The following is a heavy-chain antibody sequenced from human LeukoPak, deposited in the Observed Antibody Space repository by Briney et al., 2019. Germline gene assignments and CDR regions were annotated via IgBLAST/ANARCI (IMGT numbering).Heavy chain of an antibody. D-gene: IGHD3-3*01. J-gene: IGHJ4*02. CDR1: GFTFSSYA. Sequence: GGSLRLSCAASGFTFSSYAMPWVRQAPGKGLEWVAVISYDGSNKYYADSVKGRFTISRDNSKNTLYLQMNSLRAEDTAVYYCAREGLRFLEWSSYYFDYWGLGTLVTVSS. CDR3: AREGLRFLEWSSYYFDY. CDR2: ISYDGSNK. V-gene: IGHV3-30-3*01.